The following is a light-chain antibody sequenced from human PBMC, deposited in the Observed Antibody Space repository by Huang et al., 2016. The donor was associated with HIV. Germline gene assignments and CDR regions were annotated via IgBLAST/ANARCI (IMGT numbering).Light chain of an antibody. CDR3: QQYNDWLSLT. CDR2: GAS. Sequence: EIVMTQSPATLSVSPGERATLSCRASQTIGNNLAWYQQKPGLAPRLLIYGASTRATGVPVTFSGSGSGTEFTLTISSLQFEDSALYYCQQYNDWLSLTFGGGTKVGIK. V-gene: IGKV3-15*01. J-gene: IGKJ4*01. CDR1: QTIGNN.